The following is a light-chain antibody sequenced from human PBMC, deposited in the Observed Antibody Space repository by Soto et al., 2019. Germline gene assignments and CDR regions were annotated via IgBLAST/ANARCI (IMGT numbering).Light chain of an antibody. J-gene: IGKJ5*01. Sequence: EIVLTQSPATLSLSPGERATLSCRASQSVSSYLAWYQQKPGQAPRLLIYDASNSATGIPARFSGSGSGTDFTLTISSLKPEDVAVYYCQQRSNWPITFGQGTRLEIK. V-gene: IGKV3-11*01. CDR2: DAS. CDR3: QQRSNWPIT. CDR1: QSVSSY.